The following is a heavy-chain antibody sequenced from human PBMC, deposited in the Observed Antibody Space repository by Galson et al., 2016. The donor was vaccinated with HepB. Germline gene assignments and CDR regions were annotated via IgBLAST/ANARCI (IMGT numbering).Heavy chain of an antibody. V-gene: IGHV4-34*01. CDR1: VGSFSEYY. CDR3: AKFDFHGGVCLDY. Sequence: AYVGSFSEYYWNWIRQSPGKGLEWIGEINHTGTTKYNPSLKSRVTISVDTSKKELSLKLTSVTAADTAVYYCAKFDFHGGVCLDYWGQGALVTVSA. CDR2: INHTGTT. J-gene: IGHJ4*02. D-gene: IGHD2-8*02.